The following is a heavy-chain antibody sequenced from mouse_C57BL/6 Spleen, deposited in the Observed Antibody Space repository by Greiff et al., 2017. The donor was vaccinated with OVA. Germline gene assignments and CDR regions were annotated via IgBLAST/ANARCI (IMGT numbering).Heavy chain of an antibody. CDR3: AKTDYYSNYEYFDV. Sequence: VKLMESGPGLVQPSQSLSITCTVSGFSLTSYGVHWVRQSPGKGLEWLGVIWRGGSTDYNAAVMSRLSITKNNSKSQVFFKMNILQADDTAIYYCAKTDYYSNYEYFDVWGTGTTVTVSS. J-gene: IGHJ1*03. D-gene: IGHD2-5*01. CDR2: IWRGGST. CDR1: GFSLTSYG. V-gene: IGHV2-5*01.